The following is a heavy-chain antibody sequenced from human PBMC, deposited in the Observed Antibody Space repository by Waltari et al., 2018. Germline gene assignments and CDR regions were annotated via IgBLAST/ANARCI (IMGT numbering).Heavy chain of an antibody. CDR3: AKNPDPRDAFDI. CDR1: RFTFSSYP. J-gene: IGHJ3*02. Sequence: EVQLLESGGGLVQPGGSLRLSCAASRFTFSSYPMSWVRQAPGKGLEWVSAIRGSGRSTYYADSVKGRFTISRDNAKNTLYLQMNSLRADDTAVFYCAKNPDPRDAFDIWGQGTMVTVSS. CDR2: IRGSGRST. V-gene: IGHV3-23*01.